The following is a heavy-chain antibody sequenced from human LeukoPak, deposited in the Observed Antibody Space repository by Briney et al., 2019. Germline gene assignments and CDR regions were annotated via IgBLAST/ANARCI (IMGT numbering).Heavy chain of an antibody. CDR3: ASLGASQPTFVDY. D-gene: IGHD1-14*01. CDR2: SNAAGSPV. Sequence: PGGSLRLSCTGSGFTFSNYRMNWVRQAPGKGLEWISYSNAAGSPVSYAESVQGRFTISRDNAKNSLYLQMNSLRAEDTAVYYCASLGASQPTFVDYWGQGTLVTVSS. V-gene: IGHV3-48*04. J-gene: IGHJ4*02. CDR1: GFTFSNYR.